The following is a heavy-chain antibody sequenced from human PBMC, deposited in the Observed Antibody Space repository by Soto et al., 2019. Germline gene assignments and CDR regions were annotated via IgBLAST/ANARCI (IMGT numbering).Heavy chain of an antibody. Sequence: ASVKVSCKASGYTFTGYYMHWVRQAPGQGLEWMGWINPNSGGTNYAQKFQGWVTMTRDTSISTAYMELSRLRSDDTAVYYCAREGRIAVAGPQGGDPERMVRNWFDPWGQGTLVTVSS. CDR1: GYTFTGYY. V-gene: IGHV1-2*04. CDR3: AREGRIAVAGPQGGDPERMVRNWFDP. J-gene: IGHJ5*02. D-gene: IGHD6-19*01. CDR2: INPNSGGT.